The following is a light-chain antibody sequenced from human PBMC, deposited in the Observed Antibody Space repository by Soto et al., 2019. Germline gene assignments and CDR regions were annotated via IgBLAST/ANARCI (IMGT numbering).Light chain of an antibody. J-gene: IGLJ1*01. CDR2: EGS. Sequence: QSVLTQPASVSGSPGQSITISCTGTSSDVGSYNLVSWYQQHPGKAPKLMIYEGSKRPSGVSNRFSGSKSGHTVPLTISGLQAEDEADYYCCSYAGSSTLGVFGTGTKLTVL. CDR1: SSDVGSYNL. V-gene: IGLV2-23*01. CDR3: CSYAGSSTLGV.